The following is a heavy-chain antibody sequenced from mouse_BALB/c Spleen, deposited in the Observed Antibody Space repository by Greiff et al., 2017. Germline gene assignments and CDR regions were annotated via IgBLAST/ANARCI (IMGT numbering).Heavy chain of an antibody. CDR1: GFNIKDTY. V-gene: IGHV14-3*02. J-gene: IGHJ3*01. CDR3: ARMDYGSSYEAY. D-gene: IGHD1-1*01. Sequence: VQLQQSGAELVKPGASVKLSCTASGFNIKDTYMHWVKQRPEQGLEWIGRIDPANGNTKYDPKFQGKATITADTSSNTAYLQLSSLTSEDTAVYYCARMDYGSSYEAYWGQGTLVTVSA. CDR2: IDPANGNT.